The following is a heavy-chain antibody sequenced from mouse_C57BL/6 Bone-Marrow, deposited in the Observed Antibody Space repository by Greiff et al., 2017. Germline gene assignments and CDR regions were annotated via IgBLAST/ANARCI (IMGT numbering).Heavy chain of an antibody. CDR3: ARVPPITTVVATDY. Sequence: VQLVESGAELARPGASVKLSCKASGYTFTSYGISWVKQRTGQGLEWIGEIYPSSGNTYYNEKFKGKDTLTADKSSSTAYMELRSLTSEDSAVXFYARVPPITTVVATDYWGQGTTLTVSS. CDR2: IYPSSGNT. CDR1: GYTFTSYG. D-gene: IGHD1-1*01. J-gene: IGHJ2*01. V-gene: IGHV1-81*01.